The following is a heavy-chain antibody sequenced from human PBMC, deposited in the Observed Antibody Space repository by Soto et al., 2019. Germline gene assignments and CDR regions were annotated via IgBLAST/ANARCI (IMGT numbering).Heavy chain of an antibody. CDR3: AREGPAPYYYYGMDV. CDR2: ISAYNGKT. Sequence: QVQLVQSGGEVKKPGASVKVSCKTSGYSFTTYGISWVRQAPGQGLEWMGWISAYNGKTNYAQKLQDRVTMTTDTPTSTAYMELRSLRSDDTAVYYCAREGPAPYYYYGMDVWGQGSTVTVSS. CDR1: GYSFTTYG. V-gene: IGHV1-18*01. J-gene: IGHJ6*02.